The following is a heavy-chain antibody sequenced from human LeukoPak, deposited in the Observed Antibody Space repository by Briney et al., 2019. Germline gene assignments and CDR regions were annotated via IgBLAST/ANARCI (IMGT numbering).Heavy chain of an antibody. CDR2: ISYDGSNK. Sequence: PGRSLRLSCAASGFTFSSYGMHWVRQAPGKGLAWVAVISYDGSNKYYADSVKGRFTISRDNSKNTLYLQMNSLRAEDTAVYYCAKDGGSSGFDYWGQGTLVTVSS. V-gene: IGHV3-30*18. CDR3: AKDGGSSGFDY. D-gene: IGHD6-6*01. CDR1: GFTFSSYG. J-gene: IGHJ4*02.